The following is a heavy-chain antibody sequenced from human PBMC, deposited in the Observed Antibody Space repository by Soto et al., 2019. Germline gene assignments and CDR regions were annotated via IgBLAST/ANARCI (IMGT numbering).Heavy chain of an antibody. Sequence: QITLNESGPTLVKPTQTLMMTCTFSGFSFSTSQVGVGWIRQPPGKVQEWLALIYWDDDKRYSPCPRCRLSITNDTPKSHLVVSMTYLGSVDTATYYRALRRGGYLHGEDNGYFYYWGRGAPVIV. J-gene: IGHJ4*02. CDR2: IYWDDDK. D-gene: IGHD6-13*01. CDR1: GFSFSTSQVG. CDR3: ALRRGGYLHGEDNGYFYY. V-gene: IGHV2-5*02.